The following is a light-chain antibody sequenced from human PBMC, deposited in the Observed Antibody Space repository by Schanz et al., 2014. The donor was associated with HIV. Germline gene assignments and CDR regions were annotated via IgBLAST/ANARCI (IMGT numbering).Light chain of an antibody. CDR1: QSVLNASNNKNY. V-gene: IGKV4-1*01. CDR2: WAS. CDR3: QQYYSSPRT. J-gene: IGKJ1*01. Sequence: DIVMTQSPDSLAVSLGERATINRKSSQSVLNASNNKNYLAWFQQNPGQPPRLLIYWASTRESGVPDRFRGRGSGTDFTLTISGLQAEDVAVYYCQQYYSSPRTFGQGTKVEIK.